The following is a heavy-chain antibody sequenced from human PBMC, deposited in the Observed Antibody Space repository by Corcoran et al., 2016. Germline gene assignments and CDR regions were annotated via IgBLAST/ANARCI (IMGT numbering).Heavy chain of an antibody. CDR3: AIGFGVVPPYGLDF. D-gene: IGHD3-3*01. V-gene: IGHV3-48*04. CDR1: GFTFSSYS. J-gene: IGHJ6*02. CDR2: ISSSSSTI. Sequence: EVQLVESGGGLVQPGGSLRLSCAASGFTFSSYSMNWVRQAPGKGLEWVSFISSSSSTIYYADSVKGRFTISRDNAKNSLYLQMNSLRAEDTGVDDCAIGFGVVPPYGLDFGGQGTTVTFSS.